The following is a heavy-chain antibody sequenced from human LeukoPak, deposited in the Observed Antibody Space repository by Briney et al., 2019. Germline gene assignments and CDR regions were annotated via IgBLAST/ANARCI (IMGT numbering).Heavy chain of an antibody. V-gene: IGHV3-72*01. J-gene: IGHJ4*02. CDR2: IRNEANSYTT. CDR1: GFTFRNLY. D-gene: IGHD4-17*01. CDR3: VRVRHGDSFDY. Sequence: PAGSLRLSCAASGFTFRNLYMDWVRQAQGKGREGGGRIRNEANSYTTDYGTCVKGRFTISRDDSKSSLFLQMNSLKTEDTAVYYCVRVRHGDSFDYWGQGTLVTVSS.